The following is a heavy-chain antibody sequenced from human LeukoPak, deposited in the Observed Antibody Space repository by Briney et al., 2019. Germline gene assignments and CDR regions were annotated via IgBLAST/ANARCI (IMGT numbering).Heavy chain of an antibody. CDR2: VDPEDYET. CDR1: GHTLTEIF. D-gene: IGHD3-22*01. J-gene: IGHJ3*02. CDR3: ATHFDSSGPDAFDI. V-gene: IGHV1-24*01. Sequence: ASVKVSRKVSGHTLTEIFMHWVRQAPGKGFEWMGGVDPEDYETINAQKFQGRVTMTEDTSTDTAYMELSSLRSEDTAVYYCATHFDSSGPDAFDIWGQGTMVTVSS.